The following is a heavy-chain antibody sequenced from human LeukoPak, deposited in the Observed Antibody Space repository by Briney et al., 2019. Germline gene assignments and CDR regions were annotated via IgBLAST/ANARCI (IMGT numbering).Heavy chain of an antibody. J-gene: IGHJ1*01. CDR1: GFTFSSYA. Sequence: GGSLRLSCAASGFTFSSYAMTWVRQAPGKGLEWVGRIRSKTDGGTTDYAVSVQGRFTISRDDSKNTLYLQMSSLKTEDTAVYYCAKHIYGVVSIQQWGQGTLVTVSS. CDR3: AKHIYGVVSIQQ. CDR2: IRSKTDGGTT. D-gene: IGHD3-3*01. V-gene: IGHV3-15*01.